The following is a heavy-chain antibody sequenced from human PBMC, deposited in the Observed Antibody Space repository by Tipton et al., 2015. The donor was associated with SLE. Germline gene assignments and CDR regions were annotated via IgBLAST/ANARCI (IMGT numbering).Heavy chain of an antibody. Sequence: LRLSCTVSGGSISGYYWSWIRQPPGKGLEWIGYMYYSGSTNYNPSLKSRVTISVDTSKNQFSLKLNSVTAADTAVYYCARHRLDYDYVWGSYRYFDYWGQGILVTVSS. CDR2: MYYSGST. J-gene: IGHJ4*02. D-gene: IGHD3-16*02. CDR1: GGSISGYY. V-gene: IGHV4-59*01. CDR3: ARHRLDYDYVWGSYRYFDY.